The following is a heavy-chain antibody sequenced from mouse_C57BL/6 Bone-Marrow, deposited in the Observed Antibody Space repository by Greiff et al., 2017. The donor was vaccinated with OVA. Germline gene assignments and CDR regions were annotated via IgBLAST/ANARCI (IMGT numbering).Heavy chain of an antibody. CDR1: GFTFSSYG. CDR3: ARRLMAMDY. Sequence: EVKLVESGGDLVKPGGSLKLSCAASGFTFSSYGMSWVRQTPDKRLEWVATISSGGSYTYYPDSVKGRFTISRDNAKNTLYLQMSSLKSEDTAMYYCARRLMAMDYWGQGTSVTVSS. V-gene: IGHV5-6*01. J-gene: IGHJ4*01. CDR2: ISSGGSYT. D-gene: IGHD2-3*01.